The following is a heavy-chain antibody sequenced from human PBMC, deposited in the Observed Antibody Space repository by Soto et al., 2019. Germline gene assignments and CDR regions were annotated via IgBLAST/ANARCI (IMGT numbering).Heavy chain of an antibody. Sequence: QVQLQESGPGLVKPSETLSLTCTVSGGSVSSGSYYWSWIRQPPGKGLEWIGYIYYSGSTNYNPSRKSRVTISVDTSKNQFSLKLSSVTAADTAVYYCARDRQRVVDPWGQGTLVTVSS. V-gene: IGHV4-61*01. J-gene: IGHJ5*02. D-gene: IGHD1-1*01. CDR3: ARDRQRVVDP. CDR1: GGSVSSGSYY. CDR2: IYYSGST.